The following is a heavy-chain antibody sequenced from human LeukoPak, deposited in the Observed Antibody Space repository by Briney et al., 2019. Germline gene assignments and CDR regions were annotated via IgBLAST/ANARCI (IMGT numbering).Heavy chain of an antibody. CDR3: ARGELGIRYFDY. J-gene: IGHJ4*02. Sequence: SETLSLTCTVPGGSISSYYWSWIRQPPGKGLEWIGYIYYSGSTNYNPSLKSRVTISVDTSKNQFSLKLSSVTAADTAVYYCARGELGIRYFDYWGQGTLVTVSS. V-gene: IGHV4-59*01. CDR1: GGSISSYY. CDR2: IYYSGST. D-gene: IGHD7-27*01.